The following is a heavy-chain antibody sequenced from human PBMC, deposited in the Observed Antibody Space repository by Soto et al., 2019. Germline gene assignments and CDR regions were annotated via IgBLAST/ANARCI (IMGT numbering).Heavy chain of an antibody. D-gene: IGHD3-16*01. Sequence: ASVKVSCKASGYTFTSYGISWVRQAPGQGLEWMGWISAYNGNTNYAQKLQGRVTMTTDTSTSTAYMELRSLRSDYTAVYYCARDRGGNFASRTLRWLGCSFDPGCQGTLVTVSS. J-gene: IGHJ5*02. CDR1: GYTFTSYG. CDR2: ISAYNGNT. CDR3: ARDRGGNFASRTLRWLGCSFDP. V-gene: IGHV1-18*01.